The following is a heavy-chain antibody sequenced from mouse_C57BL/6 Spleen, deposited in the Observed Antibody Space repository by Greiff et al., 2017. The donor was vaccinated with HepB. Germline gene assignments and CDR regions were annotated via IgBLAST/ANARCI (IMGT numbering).Heavy chain of an antibody. V-gene: IGHV2-9-1*01. CDR3: ARKTTTVVGGYFDV. Sequence: VKLMESGPGLVAPSQSLSITCTVSGFSLTSYAISWVRQPPGKGLEWLGVIWTGGGTNYNSALKSRLSISKDNAKSQVFLKMNSLQTDDTARYYCARKTTTVVGGYFDVWGTGTTVTVSS. J-gene: IGHJ1*03. CDR2: IWTGGGT. CDR1: GFSLTSYA. D-gene: IGHD1-1*01.